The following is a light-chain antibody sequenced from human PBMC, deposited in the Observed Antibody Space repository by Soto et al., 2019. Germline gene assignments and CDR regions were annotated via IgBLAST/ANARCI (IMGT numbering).Light chain of an antibody. CDR2: GAS. V-gene: IGKV3D-20*02. CDR1: QSVSSSY. J-gene: IGKJ2*01. CDR3: QQRANWPPLYA. Sequence: EIVLTQSPGTLSLSPGERATLSCRASQSVSSSYLAWYQQKPGQAPRLLIYGASSRATGIPDRFSGSASGTDFTLTISSLEPEDFAVYYCQQRANWPPLYAFGQGTKLEIK.